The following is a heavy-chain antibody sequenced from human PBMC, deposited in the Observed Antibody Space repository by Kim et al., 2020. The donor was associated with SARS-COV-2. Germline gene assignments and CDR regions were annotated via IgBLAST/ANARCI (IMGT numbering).Heavy chain of an antibody. D-gene: IGHD3-10*01. V-gene: IGHV1-18*01. CDR2: ISAYNGNT. Sequence: ASVKVSCKASGYTFTSYGISWVRQAPGQGLEWMGWISAYNGNTNYAQKLQGRVTMTTDTSTSTAYIELRSLRSDDTAVYYCARDPGRITMVRGVIILSYYGMDVWGQGTTVTVSS. CDR3: ARDPGRITMVRGVIILSYYGMDV. CDR1: GYTFTSYG. J-gene: IGHJ6*02.